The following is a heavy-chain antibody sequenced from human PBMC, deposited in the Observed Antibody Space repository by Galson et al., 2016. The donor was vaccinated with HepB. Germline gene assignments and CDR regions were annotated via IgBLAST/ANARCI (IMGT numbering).Heavy chain of an antibody. V-gene: IGHV3-20*04. J-gene: IGHJ5*02. CDR2: INWSGDTT. Sequence: SLRLSCAASGFRFDYIGMGWLRQAPGKGLEWVSGINWSGDTTGYADSVKGRFTISRDNAKNSLFLQMNSLRAEDTAFYYCARGGASPGQWLDNWFDPWGQGTLASVSS. CDR1: GFRFDYIG. CDR3: ARGGASPGQWLDNWFDP. D-gene: IGHD6-19*01.